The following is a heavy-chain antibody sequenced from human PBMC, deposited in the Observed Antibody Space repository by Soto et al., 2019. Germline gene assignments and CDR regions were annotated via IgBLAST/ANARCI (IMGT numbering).Heavy chain of an antibody. Sequence: PSETLSLTCTVSGGSISSGGYYWSWIRQHPGKGLEWIGYIYYSGSTYYNPSLKSRVTISVDTSKNQFSLKLSSVTAADTAVYYCARWDDFQHFDYWGQGTLVTVSS. D-gene: IGHD1-26*01. CDR3: ARWDDFQHFDY. CDR1: GGSISSGGYY. V-gene: IGHV4-31*03. CDR2: IYYSGST. J-gene: IGHJ4*02.